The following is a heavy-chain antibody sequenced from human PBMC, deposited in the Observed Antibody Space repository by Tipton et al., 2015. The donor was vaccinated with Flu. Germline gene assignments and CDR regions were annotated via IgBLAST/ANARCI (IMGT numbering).Heavy chain of an antibody. CDR2: IYTSGST. D-gene: IGHD6-19*01. J-gene: IGHJ4*02. V-gene: IGHV4-61*02. Sequence: TLSLTCSVSGASISSGSYYWTWIRQPAGKGLEWIGRIYTSGSTNYNPSLKSRVTMSLDTSKNQFSMKLSSVTAADTAVYYCARGYSSSLGLPFDYWGQGTLVTVSS. CDR1: GASISSGSYY. CDR3: ARGYSSSLGLPFDY.